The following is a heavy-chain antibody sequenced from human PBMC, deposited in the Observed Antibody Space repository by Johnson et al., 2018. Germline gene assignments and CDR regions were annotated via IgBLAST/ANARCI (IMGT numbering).Heavy chain of an antibody. J-gene: IGHJ3*02. CDR2: ISGSSDST. D-gene: IGHD3-22*01. Sequence: VQLQESGGGLVHPGGSLRLSCAASGFTFSSYAMSWVRQAPGKGLDWVSGISGSSDSTYYADSMRGRFTISRDNSKHTLYLQMNSLRAEDTAVYYCAKDRFHGQQYDSRGCYMVAFDIWGQGTMVTVSS. CDR1: GFTFSSYA. CDR3: AKDRFHGQQYDSRGCYMVAFDI. V-gene: IGHV3-23*01.